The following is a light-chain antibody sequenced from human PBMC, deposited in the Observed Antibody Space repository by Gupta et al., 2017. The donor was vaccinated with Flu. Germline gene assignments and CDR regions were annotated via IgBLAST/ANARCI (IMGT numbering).Light chain of an antibody. CDR1: QCLLIRDRNSY. Sequence: VTLGHAAVSACSTSQCLLIRDRNSYLDWYQQKPGKAPKRLIYGASNLDCGVPERFSGSGSGTDFTLKISSVEAEDFATYYCGQGKPYPLTFGRGTKLEIK. J-gene: IGKJ4*01. V-gene: IGKV2D-30*01. CDR2: GAS. CDR3: GQGKPYPLT.